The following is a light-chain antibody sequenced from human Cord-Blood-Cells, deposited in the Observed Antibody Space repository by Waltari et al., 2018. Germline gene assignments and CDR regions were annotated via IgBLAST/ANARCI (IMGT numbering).Light chain of an antibody. CDR2: EGS. V-gene: IGLV2-23*01. Sequence: QSALTQPASVSGSPGQSTTISSTGTSSDVRSYNIVSWYQQHPGKAPKLMIYEGSTRPSGVSNRFSGSKSGNTASLTISGLQAEDEADYYCCSYAGSSTYVFGTGTKVTVL. CDR3: CSYAGSSTYV. CDR1: SSDVRSYNI. J-gene: IGLJ1*01.